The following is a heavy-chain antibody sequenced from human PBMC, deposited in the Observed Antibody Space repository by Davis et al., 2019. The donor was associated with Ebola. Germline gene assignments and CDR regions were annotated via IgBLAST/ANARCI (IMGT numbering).Heavy chain of an antibody. CDR1: GFTFSSYG. Sequence: GESLKISCAASGFTFSSYGMHWVRQALGKGLEWVAFIRYDGSNKYYADSVKGRFTISRDNSKNTLYLQMNSLRAEDTAVYYCAKDPHCISTSCYVYYYYYGMDVWGQGTTVTVSS. CDR2: IRYDGSNK. D-gene: IGHD2-2*01. CDR3: AKDPHCISTSCYVYYYYYGMDV. V-gene: IGHV3-30*02. J-gene: IGHJ6*02.